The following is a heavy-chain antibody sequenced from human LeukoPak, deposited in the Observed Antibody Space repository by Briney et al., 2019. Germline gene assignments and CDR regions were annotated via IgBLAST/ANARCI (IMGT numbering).Heavy chain of an antibody. CDR2: IYPSGST. D-gene: IGHD3-22*01. J-gene: IGHJ4*02. CDR1: GGSISSYY. CDR3: ARDSYDSSGYYPYYFDY. V-gene: IGHV4-4*07. Sequence: SETLSLTCTVSGGSISSYYWSWIRQPAGKGLEWIGRIYPSGSTNYNPSLKSRVTISVDTSKNQFSLKLSSVTAADTAVYYCARDSYDSSGYYPYYFDYWGQGTLVTVSS.